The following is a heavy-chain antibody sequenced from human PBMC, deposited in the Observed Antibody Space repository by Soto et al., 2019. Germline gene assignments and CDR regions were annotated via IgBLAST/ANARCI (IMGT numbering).Heavy chain of an antibody. CDR3: ARHVHYDFWSGYLNYYYYMDV. J-gene: IGHJ6*03. Sequence: SETLSLTCTVSGGSISSSSYYWGWIRQPPGKGLEWIGSIYYSGSTYYNPSLKSRVTISVDTSKNQFSLKLSSVTAAGTAVYYCARHVHYDFWSGYLNYYYYMDVWGKGTTVTVSS. D-gene: IGHD3-3*01. CDR1: GGSISSSSYY. V-gene: IGHV4-39*01. CDR2: IYYSGST.